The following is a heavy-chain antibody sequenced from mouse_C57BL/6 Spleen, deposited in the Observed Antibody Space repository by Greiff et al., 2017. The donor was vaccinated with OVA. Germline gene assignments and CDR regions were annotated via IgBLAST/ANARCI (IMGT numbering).Heavy chain of an antibody. CDR2: INPSTGGT. CDR3: ARGNYGNSAWFAY. D-gene: IGHD2-1*01. CDR1: GYSFTGYY. Sequence: EVQLQQSGPELVKPGASVKISCKASGYSFTGYYMNWVKQSPEKSLEWIGEINPSTGGTTYNQKFKAKATLTVDKSSSTANMQLKSLTSEDSAVYYCARGNYGNSAWFAYWGQGTLVTVSA. J-gene: IGHJ3*01. V-gene: IGHV1-42*01.